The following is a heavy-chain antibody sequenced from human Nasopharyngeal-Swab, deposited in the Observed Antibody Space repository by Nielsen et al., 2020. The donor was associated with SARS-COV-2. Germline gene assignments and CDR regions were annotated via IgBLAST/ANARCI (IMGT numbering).Heavy chain of an antibody. CDR1: GFTFSRYG. Sequence: GESLKISCAASGFTFSRYGMHWVRQAPGKGLEWVAVISYDGSNKYYADSVKGRFTISRDNSKNTLYLQMNSLRAEDTAVYYCVGELLPYYGMDVWGQGTTVTVSS. CDR2: ISYDGSNK. J-gene: IGHJ6*02. CDR3: VGELLPYYGMDV. D-gene: IGHD1-26*01. V-gene: IGHV3-30*03.